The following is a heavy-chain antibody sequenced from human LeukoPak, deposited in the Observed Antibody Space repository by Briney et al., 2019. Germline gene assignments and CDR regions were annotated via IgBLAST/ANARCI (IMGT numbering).Heavy chain of an antibody. D-gene: IGHD3-22*01. CDR1: GYTFTSYY. CDR3: ARDLSYYDSSGYHGD. J-gene: IGHJ4*02. Sequence: ASVKVSCKASGYTFTSYYMHWVRQAPGQGLERMGIINPSGGSTSYAQKFQGRVTMTRDTSTSTVYMELSSLRSEDTAVYYCARDLSYYDSSGYHGDWGQGTLVTVSS. V-gene: IGHV1-46*01. CDR2: INPSGGST.